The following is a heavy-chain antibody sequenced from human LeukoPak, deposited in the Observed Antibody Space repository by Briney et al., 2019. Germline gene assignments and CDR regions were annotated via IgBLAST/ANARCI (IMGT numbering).Heavy chain of an antibody. J-gene: IGHJ5*02. D-gene: IGHD5-18*01. V-gene: IGHV4-59*01. CDR2: IYYSGST. CDR3: AREWGIQLWTLNWFDP. Sequence: SETLSLTCTVSGGSISSYYWSWIRQPPGKGLEWIGYIYYSGSTNYNPSLKSRVTISVDTSKNQFSLKLSSVTAADTAVYYCAREWGIQLWTLNWFDPWGQGTLVTVSS. CDR1: GGSISSYY.